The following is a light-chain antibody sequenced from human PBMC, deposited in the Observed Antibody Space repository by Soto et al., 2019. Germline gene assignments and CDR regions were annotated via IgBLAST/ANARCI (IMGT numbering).Light chain of an antibody. CDR2: DAS. V-gene: IGKV1-5*01. CDR3: QKYNSYFWT. J-gene: IGKJ1*01. Sequence: DIQMTQSPSTLSASVGDRVTITCRASQSISSWLAWYQQKPGKAPKLLIYDASSLESGVPSRFSGSGSGTEFTLTISSLQPDDFATYYCQKYNSYFWTFGQETKVDIK. CDR1: QSISSW.